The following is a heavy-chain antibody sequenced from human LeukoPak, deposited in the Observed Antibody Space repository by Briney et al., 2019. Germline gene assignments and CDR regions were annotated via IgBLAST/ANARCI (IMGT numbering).Heavy chain of an antibody. Sequence: SETLSLTCGVSGYSIISGFYWGWIRQPPGKGLEWIGSIYHGGSTYYNPSLKSRVTISVDTSKNRFSLKLNSVTAADTAVYYCARTTDDYSGSYYFDYWGQGTLVTVSS. CDR1: GYSIISGFY. CDR3: ARTTDDYSGSYYFDY. V-gene: IGHV4-38-2*01. D-gene: IGHD1-26*01. CDR2: IYHGGST. J-gene: IGHJ4*02.